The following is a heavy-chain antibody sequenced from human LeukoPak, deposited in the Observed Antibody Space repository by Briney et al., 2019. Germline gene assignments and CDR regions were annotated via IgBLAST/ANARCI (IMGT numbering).Heavy chain of an antibody. D-gene: IGHD6-6*01. CDR3: ASIAARPGTYWFDP. Sequence: SVKVSCKASGGTFSSYAISWVRQAPGQGLEWMGRIIPILGIANYAQKFQGRVTITTDESTSTAYMELSSLRSEDTAVYYCASIAARPGTYWFDPWGQGTLVTVSS. V-gene: IGHV1-69*04. CDR2: IIPILGIA. J-gene: IGHJ5*02. CDR1: GGTFSSYA.